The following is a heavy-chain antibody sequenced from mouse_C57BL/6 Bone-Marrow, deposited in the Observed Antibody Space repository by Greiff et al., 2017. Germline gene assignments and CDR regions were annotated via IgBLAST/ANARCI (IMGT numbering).Heavy chain of an antibody. Sequence: EVKLVESGGGLVKPGGSLKLSCAASGFTFSSYAMSWVRQTPEKRLEWVATISAGGSYTYYPDNVKGRFTISRDNAKNNLYLQMSHLKSEDTAMYYCARDSNRYAMDYWDQGTSVTVTS. J-gene: IGHJ4*01. D-gene: IGHD2-5*01. V-gene: IGHV5-4*03. CDR1: GFTFSSYA. CDR3: ARDSNRYAMDY. CDR2: ISAGGSYT.